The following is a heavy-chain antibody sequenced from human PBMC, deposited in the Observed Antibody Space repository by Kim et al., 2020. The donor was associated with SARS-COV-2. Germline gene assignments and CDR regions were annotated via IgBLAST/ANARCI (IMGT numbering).Heavy chain of an antibody. D-gene: IGHD3-9*01. CDR3: ARERYAPDY. V-gene: IGHV1-18*01. J-gene: IGHJ4*02. Sequence: NGNTNHAQKFQDRLTMTTDPSTATAYMELKSLTSDDTAVYYCARERYAPDYWGQGTLVTVSS. CDR2: NGNT.